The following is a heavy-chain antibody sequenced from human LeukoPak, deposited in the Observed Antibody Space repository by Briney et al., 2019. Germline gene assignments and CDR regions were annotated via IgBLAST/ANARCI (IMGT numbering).Heavy chain of an antibody. J-gene: IGHJ4*02. CDR1: GGSISSYY. CDR2: IYSSGST. Sequence: SETLSLTCAISGGSISSYYWSWIRQPAGKGLEWIGRIYSSGSTNYNPSLKSRITMPVDTSKNQFSLKLSSVTAADTAVYYCARDLSGYSLRYFDYWGQGTLVTVSS. V-gene: IGHV4-4*07. CDR3: ARDLSGYSLRYFDY. D-gene: IGHD3-22*01.